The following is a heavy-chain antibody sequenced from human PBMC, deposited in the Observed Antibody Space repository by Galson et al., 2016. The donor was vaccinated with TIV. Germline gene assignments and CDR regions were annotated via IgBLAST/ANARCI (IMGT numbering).Heavy chain of an antibody. CDR2: ISWNSDTI. Sequence: LSCAASGFTFDDYAMHWVRQAPGRGLEWVSSISWNSDTIVYADSMKGRFTISRDNSKNSLYLQMNSLTSDDTALYYCVKGSGRYSRSWYFDYWGQGTLVTVSS. V-gene: IGHV3-9*01. J-gene: IGHJ4*02. CDR3: VKGSGRYSRSWYFDY. D-gene: IGHD6-13*01. CDR1: GFTFDDYA.